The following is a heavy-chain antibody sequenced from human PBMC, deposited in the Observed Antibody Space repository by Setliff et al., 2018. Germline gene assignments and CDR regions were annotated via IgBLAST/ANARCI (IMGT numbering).Heavy chain of an antibody. CDR1: GASITNINYY. Sequence: SETLSLTCTVSGASITNINYYWGLIRQPPGKGLEWIGSIFYSGRTFYNPSLKSRVTISVDTSKNQFSLKLTSVTAADTAVYYCARDRYYGSGSYYNYFDKWGQGSLVTVSS. CDR3: ARDRYYGSGSYYNYFDK. D-gene: IGHD3-10*01. CDR2: IFYSGRT. V-gene: IGHV4-39*02. J-gene: IGHJ4*02.